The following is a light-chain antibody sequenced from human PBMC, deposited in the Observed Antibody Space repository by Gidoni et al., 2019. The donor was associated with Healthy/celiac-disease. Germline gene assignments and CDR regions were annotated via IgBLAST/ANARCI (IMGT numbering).Light chain of an antibody. J-gene: IGLJ3*02. CDR3: AAWDDSLSGWV. Sequence: QSVLTHPPSAPRTLVPMVTISCSGSSSNIGSNYVYWYQQLPGTAPKLLIYRNNQRPSGVPDRFSGSKSGTSASLAISGLRSEDEADYYCAAWDDSLSGWVFGGGTKLPVL. V-gene: IGLV1-47*01. CDR2: RNN. CDR1: SSNIGSNY.